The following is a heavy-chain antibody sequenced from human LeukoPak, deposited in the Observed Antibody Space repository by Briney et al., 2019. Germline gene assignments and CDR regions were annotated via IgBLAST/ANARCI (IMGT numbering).Heavy chain of an antibody. V-gene: IGHV3-30*04. CDR1: GFTFTNYA. CDR2: LSNDGKNK. CDR3: AKEGHSDLSTGYSPVEYYYYYMDG. J-gene: IGHJ6*03. D-gene: IGHD3-9*01. Sequence: GGSLRLSCAVSGFTFTNYAVHWVRQAPGKGLEWLAVLSNDGKNKHVADSVKGRFSISRDVSSDTLYLQLDSLRAEDTAVYFCAKEGHSDLSTGYSPVEYYYYYMDGWVEGATVTVPS.